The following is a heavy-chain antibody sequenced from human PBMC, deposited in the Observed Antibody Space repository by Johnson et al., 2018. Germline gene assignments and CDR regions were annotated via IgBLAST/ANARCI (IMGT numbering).Heavy chain of an antibody. CDR2: IWYDGSNK. CDR1: GFSFSAYG. Sequence: QVQLVQSGGGVVQPGRSLRLSCAASGFSFSAYGMHWVRQAPGKGLEWVAVIWYDGSNKYYADSVKGRFTISRDNSKNTLYLQMNSLRAEDTAVYYCAKVLEESIFPTIWGQGTMVTVSS. V-gene: IGHV3-33*06. CDR3: AKVLEESIFPTI. J-gene: IGHJ3*02. D-gene: IGHD3-3*01.